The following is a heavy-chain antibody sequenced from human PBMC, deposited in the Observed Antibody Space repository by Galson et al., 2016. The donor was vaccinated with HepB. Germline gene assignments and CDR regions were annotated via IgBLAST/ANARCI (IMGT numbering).Heavy chain of an antibody. CDR1: GVTFSSYA. D-gene: IGHD2/OR15-2a*01. CDR2: DSMDGRRK. V-gene: IGHV3-30*03. Sequence: SLRLSCAASGVTFSSYAMSWVRQAPGKGLEWVAADSMDGRRKFYADSVKGRFTISRDNSNSMLFLQMSSLRADDTAVYYCARRHEYCPPVGCSVDYWGQGTLVSVSS. CDR3: ARRHEYCPPVGCSVDY. J-gene: IGHJ4*02.